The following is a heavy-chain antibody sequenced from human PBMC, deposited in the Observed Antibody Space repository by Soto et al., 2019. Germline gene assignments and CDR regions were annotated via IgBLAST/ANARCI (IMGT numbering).Heavy chain of an antibody. D-gene: IGHD3-9*01. CDR1: GGSIRSSSYY. Sequence: PSETLSLTCAVSGGSIRSSSYYWGWIRQPPGKGLEWLGTIYYSGSTYPNPSLRSRLTIDVDTSKNQFSLRLTSVTAADTAVYYCARHVDYYDILTGDYFPRWFDPWGQGTLVTVSS. CDR2: IYYSGST. V-gene: IGHV4-39*01. CDR3: ARHVDYYDILTGDYFPRWFDP. J-gene: IGHJ5*02.